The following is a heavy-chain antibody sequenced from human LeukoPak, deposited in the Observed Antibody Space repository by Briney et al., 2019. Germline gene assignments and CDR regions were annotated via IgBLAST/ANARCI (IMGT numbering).Heavy chain of an antibody. V-gene: IGHV1-69*05. J-gene: IGHJ3*02. Sequence: ASVKVSCKASGGTFSSYAISWVRQAPGQGLEWMEGIIPIFGTANYAQKFQGRVTITTDESTSTAYMELSSLRSEDTAVYYCASPSLSSSGAFDIWGQGTMVTVSS. CDR3: ASPSLSSSGAFDI. CDR2: IIPIFGTA. D-gene: IGHD6-6*01. CDR1: GGTFSSYA.